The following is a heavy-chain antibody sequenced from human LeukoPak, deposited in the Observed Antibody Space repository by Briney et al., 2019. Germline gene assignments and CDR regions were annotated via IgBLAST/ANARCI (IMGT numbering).Heavy chain of an antibody. CDR3: ATEDPSGLDVLLH. D-gene: IGHD6-19*01. CDR1: GYLLRGSS. CDR2: FDAENGDI. Sequence: ASMKVSCKICGYLLRGSSVHWVRQAPGKGLEWMGGFDAENGDIIYAQKLQGRVTMTEDISTDTAYMELSDLRSDDTAVYYCATEDPSGLDVLLHWGQGTMVTVSS. J-gene: IGHJ3*01. V-gene: IGHV1-24*01.